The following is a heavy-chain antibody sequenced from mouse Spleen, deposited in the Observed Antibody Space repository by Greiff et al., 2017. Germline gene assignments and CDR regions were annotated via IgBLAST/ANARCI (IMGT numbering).Heavy chain of an antibody. CDR2: INPNNGGT. CDR3: ARSSRQLRLRYFDY. CDR1: GYTFTDYN. V-gene: IGHV1-18*01. J-gene: IGHJ2*01. D-gene: IGHD3-2*02. Sequence: EVQLQQSGPELVKPGASVKIPCKASGYTFTDYNMDWVKQSHGKSLEWIGDINPNNGGTIYNQKFKGKATLTVDKSSSTAYMELRSLTSEDSAVYHCARSSRQLRLRYFDYWGQGTTLTVSS.